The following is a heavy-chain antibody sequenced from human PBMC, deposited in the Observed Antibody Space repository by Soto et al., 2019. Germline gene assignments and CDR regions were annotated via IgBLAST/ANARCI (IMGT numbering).Heavy chain of an antibody. CDR2: IDPADSEI. CDR1: GYMFTKNW. J-gene: IGHJ6*02. CDR3: ARLPNRASYGMDV. Sequence: GESLKISCQGSGYMFTKNWINWVCQMPGKGLEWMGKIDPADSEIHYSPSFQGHYTISVDKSISTAYLEWADVKASDTAMYYCARLPNRASYGMDVWGQGTMVTVSS. V-gene: IGHV5-10-1*01.